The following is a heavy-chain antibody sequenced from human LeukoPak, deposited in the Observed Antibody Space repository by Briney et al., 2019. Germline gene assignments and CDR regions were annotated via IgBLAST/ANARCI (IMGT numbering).Heavy chain of an antibody. J-gene: IGHJ4*02. Sequence: SVRVSCTASGGTFSSYAISWVRQAPGQGLEWMGGIIPIFDTANYAQKFQGRVTITADKSTSTAYMELSSLRSEDTAVYYCAREGWFGELFPPTLDYWGQGTLVTVSS. CDR3: AREGWFGELFPPTLDY. CDR2: IIPIFDTA. CDR1: GGTFSSYA. D-gene: IGHD3-10*01. V-gene: IGHV1-69*06.